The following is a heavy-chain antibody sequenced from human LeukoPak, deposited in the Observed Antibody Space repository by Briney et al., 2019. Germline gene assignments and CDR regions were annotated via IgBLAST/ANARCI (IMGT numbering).Heavy chain of an antibody. CDR2: INPNSGGT. CDR1: GYTFTGYY. CDR3: ARGRGGRGGPFDY. J-gene: IGHJ4*02. D-gene: IGHD2-15*01. V-gene: IGHV1-2*04. Sequence: GSVKVSCKASGYTFTGYYMHWVRQAPGQGLEWMGWINPNSGGTNYAQKFQGWVTMTRDTSISTAYMELSRLRSDDTAVCYCARGRGGRGGPFDYWGQGTLVTVSS.